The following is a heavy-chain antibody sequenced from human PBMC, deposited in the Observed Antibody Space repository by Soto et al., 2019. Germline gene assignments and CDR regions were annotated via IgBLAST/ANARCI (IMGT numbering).Heavy chain of an antibody. CDR2: SSSDRGET. V-gene: IGHV1-18*01. J-gene: IGHJ4*02. CDR1: GYSFTTHD. D-gene: IGHD3-9*01. CDR3: ARDDLDWDGKYLYY. Sequence: QVQLVQSGAEVKKPGASVKVSCKASGYSFTTHDITWLRQAPGKGLEWLGGSSSDRGETIYPQNLQGRVTMTTDSSTSSVYMELKSVRSDDTAVYYGARDDLDWDGKYLYYCGQGTLVTVSS.